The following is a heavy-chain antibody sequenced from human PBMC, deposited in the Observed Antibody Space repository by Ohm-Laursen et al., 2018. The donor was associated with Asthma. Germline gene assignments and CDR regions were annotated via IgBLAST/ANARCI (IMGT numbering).Heavy chain of an antibody. D-gene: IGHD3-10*01. V-gene: IGHV4-31*03. J-gene: IGHJ4*02. CDR3: ARDGRLRGSFDY. Sequence: SETLSLTCTVSGGSISSGHYYWTWIRQHPGKGPEWIGNIHYSGSTIYNPSLESRLTISVDTSKNQFSLNLSSVTAADTALYYCARDGRLRGSFDYWGQGTLVTVSS. CDR2: IHYSGST. CDR1: GGSISSGHYY.